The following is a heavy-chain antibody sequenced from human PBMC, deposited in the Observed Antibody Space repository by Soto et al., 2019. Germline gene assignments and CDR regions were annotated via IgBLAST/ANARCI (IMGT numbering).Heavy chain of an antibody. V-gene: IGHV4-34*01. CDR2: INHSGST. D-gene: IGHD3-16*01. CDR3: ARTGSFGVYAHSDY. Sequence: PSETLSLTCAVYGGSFSGYYWSWIRQPPGKGLEWIGEINHSGSTNYNPSLKSRVTISVDTSKNQFSLKLSSVTAADTAVYYCARTGSFGVYAHSDYWGQGTLVTVSS. J-gene: IGHJ4*02. CDR1: GGSFSGYY.